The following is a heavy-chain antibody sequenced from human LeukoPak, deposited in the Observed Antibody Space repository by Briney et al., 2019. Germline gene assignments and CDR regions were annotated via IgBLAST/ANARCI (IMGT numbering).Heavy chain of an antibody. V-gene: IGHV3-21*01. CDR2: IYSSSSYI. CDR3: ARGDGFPHY. CDR1: GFTFSIYS. D-gene: IGHD5-24*01. J-gene: IGHJ4*02. Sequence: GGSLRLSCAASGFTFSIYSMNWVRQAPGKGLEWVSSIYSSSSYIYYADSVKGRFTISRDNSKNTLYLQMNSLRAEDTAVYYCARGDGFPHYWGQGTLVTVSS.